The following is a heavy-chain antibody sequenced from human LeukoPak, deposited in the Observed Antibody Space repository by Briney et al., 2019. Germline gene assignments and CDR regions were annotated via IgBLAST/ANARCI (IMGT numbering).Heavy chain of an antibody. V-gene: IGHV4-38-2*01. CDR2: IYHSGST. D-gene: IGHD4-17*01. J-gene: IGHJ4*02. CDR1: GYSISSGYY. CDR3: ASWGDHDYGDYHVGTINY. Sequence: PSETLSLTCAVSGYSISSGYYWGWIRQPPGKGLEWIGSIYHSGSTYYNPSLKSRVTISVDASKNQFSLKLSSVTAADTAVYYCASWGDHDYGDYHVGTINYWGQGTLVTVSS.